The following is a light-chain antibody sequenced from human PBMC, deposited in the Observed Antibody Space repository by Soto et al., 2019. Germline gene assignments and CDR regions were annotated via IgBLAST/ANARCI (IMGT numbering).Light chain of an antibody. CDR2: GAS. CDR3: QQYNNWPPKYT. J-gene: IGKJ2*01. Sequence: EIGMTQSLATLSVSPGERATLSCSASQSVNNNLAWYQQKPGQAPRLLIYGASTRATGIPARFSGSGSGTEFTLTISSLQSEDFAVYYCQQYNNWPPKYTFGQGTKLEIK. CDR1: QSVNNN. V-gene: IGKV3-15*01.